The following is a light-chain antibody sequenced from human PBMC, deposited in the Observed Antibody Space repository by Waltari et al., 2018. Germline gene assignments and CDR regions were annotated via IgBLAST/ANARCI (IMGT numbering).Light chain of an antibody. CDR3: SSSTGTTWV. J-gene: IGLJ3*02. Sequence: QSALTQPASVSGSPGQSITISCSGISSDVGVYNYVSWYQQHAGKAPELMIYDVSNRPSGVSIRCSGSKSGSTASLTISGLQAEDEADYYCSSSTGTTWVFGGGTKVSVL. V-gene: IGLV2-14*03. CDR1: SSDVGVYNY. CDR2: DVS.